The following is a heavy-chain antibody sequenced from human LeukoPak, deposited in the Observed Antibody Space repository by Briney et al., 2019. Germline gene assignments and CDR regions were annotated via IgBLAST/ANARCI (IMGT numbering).Heavy chain of an antibody. D-gene: IGHD2-15*01. Sequence: GASVKVSCKTSGDPFTGYYLHWVRQAPGQGLQWMGWINPKTDVTNYAQKFQGRVTMTSDTSINTIFMELTRVTYDDTAVYFCAGSRGGSLTLDFWGLGSLVTVSS. CDR2: INPKTDVT. J-gene: IGHJ4*02. CDR3: AGSRGGSLTLDF. V-gene: IGHV1-2*02. CDR1: GDPFTGYY.